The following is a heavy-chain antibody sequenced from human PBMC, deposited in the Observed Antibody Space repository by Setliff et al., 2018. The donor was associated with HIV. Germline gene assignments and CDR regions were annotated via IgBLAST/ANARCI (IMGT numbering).Heavy chain of an antibody. CDR1: GFAFNTYD. D-gene: IGHD2-2*03. Sequence: PGGSLRLSCAASGFAFNTYDMNWVRQAPGQRPEWVSVVRVGGGRTDYADSVRGRFVISRDDSKNMLYLQMSGLRGDDTAMYYCAKPTNGFYPRAFDAWGPGTMVTVSS. J-gene: IGHJ3*01. V-gene: IGHV3-23*01. CDR3: AKPTNGFYPRAFDA. CDR2: VRVGGGRT.